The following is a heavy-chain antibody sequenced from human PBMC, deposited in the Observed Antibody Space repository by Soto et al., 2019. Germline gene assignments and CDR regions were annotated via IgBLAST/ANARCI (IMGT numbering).Heavy chain of an antibody. V-gene: IGHV4-59*01. CDR2: IYYSGST. CDR1: GGSISSYY. CDR3: ARGADGVAMPSGS. J-gene: IGHJ5*02. Sequence: QVQLQESGPGLVKPSETLSLTCTVSGGSISSYYWSWIRQPPGKGLEWIGYIYYSGSTNYNPSLKSRVNISVAPSKNQLSLKRSSVTAADPAVYNCARGADGVAMPSGSWGQGTLVTVSS. D-gene: IGHD2-2*01.